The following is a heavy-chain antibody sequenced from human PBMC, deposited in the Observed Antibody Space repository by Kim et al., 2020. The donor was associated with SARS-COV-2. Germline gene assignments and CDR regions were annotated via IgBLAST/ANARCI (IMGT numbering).Heavy chain of an antibody. CDR3: ARGRRWLQKPHGEDDY. Sequence: ASVKVSCKASGYTFTSYAMNWVRQAPGQGLEWMGWINTNTGNPTYAQGFTGRFVFSLDTSVSTAYLQISSLKAEDTAVYYCARGRRWLQKPHGEDDYWGQGTLVTVSS. J-gene: IGHJ4*02. V-gene: IGHV7-4-1*02. CDR1: GYTFTSYA. D-gene: IGHD5-12*01. CDR2: INTNTGNP.